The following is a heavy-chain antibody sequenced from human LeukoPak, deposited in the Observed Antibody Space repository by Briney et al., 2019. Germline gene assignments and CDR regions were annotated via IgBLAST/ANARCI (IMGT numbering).Heavy chain of an antibody. CDR1: GFTFRSFA. D-gene: IGHD6-19*01. CDR3: ARDPYSSGWYKDAFDI. V-gene: IGHV3-21*01. J-gene: IGHJ3*02. Sequence: GRSLRLSCAASGFTFRSFAMHWVRQAPGKGLEWVSSISGSSSYINYADSVKGRFTISRDNAQNSLFLQLNSLRAEDTAVYYCARDPYSSGWYKDAFDIWGQGTMVTVSS. CDR2: ISGSSSYI.